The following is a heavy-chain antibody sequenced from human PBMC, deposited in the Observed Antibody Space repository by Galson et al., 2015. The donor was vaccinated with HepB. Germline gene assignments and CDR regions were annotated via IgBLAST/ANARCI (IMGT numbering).Heavy chain of an antibody. J-gene: IGHJ3*02. CDR1: GYTFTGYY. Sequence: SVKVSCKASGYTFTGYYMHWVRQAPGQGLQWMGWINPNSGTTNYAQKFQGRVTMTADTSMTAYMELRRLRSDDAAVYYCARELTGDFAFDIWGQGTLVTVSS. V-gene: IGHV1-2*02. CDR2: INPNSGTT. D-gene: IGHD7-27*01. CDR3: ARELTGDFAFDI.